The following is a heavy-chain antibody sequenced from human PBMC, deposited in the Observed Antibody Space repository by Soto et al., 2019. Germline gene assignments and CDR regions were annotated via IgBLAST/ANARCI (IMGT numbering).Heavy chain of an antibody. CDR1: GGSISSSSYY. CDR2: IYYSGST. J-gene: IGHJ4*02. Sequence: PSETLSLTCTVSGGSISSSSYYWGWIRQPPGKGLEWIGSIYYSGSTYYTPSLKSRVTISVDRSKNQFSLKLSSVTAADTAVYYCARVGYDSSGFDYWGQGTLVTVSS. V-gene: IGHV4-39*07. D-gene: IGHD3-22*01. CDR3: ARVGYDSSGFDY.